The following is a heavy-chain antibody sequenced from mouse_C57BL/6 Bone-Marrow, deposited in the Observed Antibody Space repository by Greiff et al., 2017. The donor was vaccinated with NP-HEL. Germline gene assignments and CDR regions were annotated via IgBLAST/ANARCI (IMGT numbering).Heavy chain of an antibody. V-gene: IGHV1-63*01. Sequence: VQLQQSGAELVRPGTSVKMSCKASGYTFTNYWIGWAKQRPGHGLEWIGDIYPGGGYTNYNEKFKGKATLTADKSSSTAYMQFSSLTSEDSAIYYCAREADGYYEAAYWGQGTLVTVSA. D-gene: IGHD2-3*01. CDR1: GYTFTNYW. CDR2: IYPGGGYT. J-gene: IGHJ3*01. CDR3: AREADGYYEAAY.